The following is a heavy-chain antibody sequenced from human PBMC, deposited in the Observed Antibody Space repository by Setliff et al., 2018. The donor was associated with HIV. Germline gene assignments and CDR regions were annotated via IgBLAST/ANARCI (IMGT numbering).Heavy chain of an antibody. V-gene: IGHV1-18*01. CDR3: ARDAWVEFLEWTYYGMDV. CDR2: ISAYNGDS. Sequence: GASVKVSCKASGYTFSSYGIGWVRQAPGQGLEWMGWISAYNGDSNYAQKVQGRITLTTDTATSTAYMELRSLRSEDPAVYYCARDAWVEFLEWTYYGMDVWGQGTTVTVTS. CDR1: GYTFSSYG. J-gene: IGHJ6*02. D-gene: IGHD3-3*02.